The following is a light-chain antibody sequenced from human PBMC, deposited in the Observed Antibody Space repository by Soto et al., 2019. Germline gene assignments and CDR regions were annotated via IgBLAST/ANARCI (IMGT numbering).Light chain of an antibody. CDR1: SSDVGGYNY. J-gene: IGLJ1*01. CDR3: SSYTSSSTLVV. V-gene: IGLV2-14*01. Sequence: QSVLTQPSSASGSPGQSITISCTGTSSDVGGYNYVSWYQHHPGKAPKLMIYEVSNRPSGVSNRFSGSKSGNTASLTISGLQAEDEADYYCSSYTSSSTLVVFGTGTKVTVL. CDR2: EVS.